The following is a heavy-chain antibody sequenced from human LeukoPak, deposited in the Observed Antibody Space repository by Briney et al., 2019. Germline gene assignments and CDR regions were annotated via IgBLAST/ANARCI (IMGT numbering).Heavy chain of an antibody. D-gene: IGHD2-2*02. Sequence: SETLSLTCAVYGGSFSGYYWSWIRQPPGKGLEWIGEINHSGSTNYNPSLKSRVTISVDTSKNQFSLKLSSVTAADTAVYYCARHTDYDYYYGMDVWGQGTTVTVSS. CDR2: INHSGST. CDR3: ARHTDYDYYYGMDV. J-gene: IGHJ6*02. CDR1: GGSFSGYY. V-gene: IGHV4-34*01.